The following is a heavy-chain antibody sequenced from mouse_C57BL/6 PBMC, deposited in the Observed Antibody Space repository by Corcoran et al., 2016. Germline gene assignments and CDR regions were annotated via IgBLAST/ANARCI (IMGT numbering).Heavy chain of an antibody. V-gene: IGHV1-76*01. CDR2: IYPGSGNT. D-gene: IGHD1-1*01. J-gene: IGHJ2*01. CDR1: GYTFTDYY. CDR3: ANYYGSSYG. Sequence: QVQLKQSGAELVRPGASVKLSCKASGYTFTDYYINWVKQRPGQGLEWIARIYPGSGNTYYNEKFKGKATLTAEQSSSTAYMQLSSLTSEDSAVYFCANYYGSSYGWGQGTTLTVSS.